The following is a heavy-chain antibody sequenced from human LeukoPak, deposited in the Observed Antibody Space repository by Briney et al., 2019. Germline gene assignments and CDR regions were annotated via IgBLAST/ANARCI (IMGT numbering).Heavy chain of an antibody. CDR1: GFTFSSYA. V-gene: IGHV3-21*01. CDR3: ARDDVAWNDVHWFDP. CDR2: ISSTGSSI. J-gene: IGHJ5*02. D-gene: IGHD1-1*01. Sequence: GGSLRLSCAASGFTFSSYAMAWVRQAPGKGLEWVSSISSTGSSIYYADSVKGRFTISRDNAKNSLYLQMSSLRVEDTAVYYCARDDVAWNDVHWFDPWGQGTLVTVSS.